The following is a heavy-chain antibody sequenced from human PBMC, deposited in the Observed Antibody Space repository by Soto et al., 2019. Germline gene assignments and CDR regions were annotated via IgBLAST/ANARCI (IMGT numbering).Heavy chain of an antibody. J-gene: IGHJ5*02. CDR3: ARGQRFSDWFDP. D-gene: IGHD3-3*01. V-gene: IGHV4-4*07. Sequence: SETLSLTCTISGGAIGSHYWTWIRQPAGKGLEWIGRIYGSGSTKYNPSLQSRVTMSLDTSKNQFSLRLESVTAADTAVYYCARGQRFSDWFDPWGQGTLVTVSS. CDR1: GGAIGSHY. CDR2: IYGSGST.